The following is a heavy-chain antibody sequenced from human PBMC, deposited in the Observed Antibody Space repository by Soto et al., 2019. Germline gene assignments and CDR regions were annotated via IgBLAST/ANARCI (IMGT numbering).Heavy chain of an antibody. D-gene: IGHD2-15*01. V-gene: IGHV4-59*02. CDR2: IYSSGST. CDR1: GGSVTSYY. CDR3: ARERSGSSHFDF. J-gene: IGHJ4*02. Sequence: PSETLSLTCTVSGGSVTSYYWNWIRHPPGQGLEWIGYIYSSGSTNYNPSLKSRLTISVDTSKNQFSLRLSSVTAADTAVYYCARERSGSSHFDFWGQGTLVTVS.